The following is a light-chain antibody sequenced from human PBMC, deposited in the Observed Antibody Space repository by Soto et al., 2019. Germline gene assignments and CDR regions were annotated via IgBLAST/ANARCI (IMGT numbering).Light chain of an antibody. Sequence: QPVLTQPPSASASLGASVTLTCTLSSGYSNYKVDWYQQRPGKGPRFVMRVGTGGIVGSKGDGIPDRFSVLGSGLNRYLTIKNIQEEDESDYHGGADHGRGSNFALVFGGGTKLTVL. CDR1: SGYSNYK. V-gene: IGLV9-49*01. CDR3: GADHGRGSNFALV. CDR2: VGTGGIVG. J-gene: IGLJ2*01.